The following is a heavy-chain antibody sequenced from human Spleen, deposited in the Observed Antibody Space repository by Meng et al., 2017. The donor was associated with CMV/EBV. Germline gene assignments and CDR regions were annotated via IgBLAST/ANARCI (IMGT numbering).Heavy chain of an antibody. CDR1: GYTFSDYW. Sequence: FGYTFSDYWIGWVRQMPGKGLGWMGIIYPGDSDSKYSPSFQGQVTMSADKSINTVYLQWSSLKASDTAIYYCARQYCTNGVCYSFDLWGQGALVTVSS. CDR3: ARQYCTNGVCYSFDL. V-gene: IGHV5-51*01. J-gene: IGHJ4*02. D-gene: IGHD2-8*01. CDR2: IYPGDSDS.